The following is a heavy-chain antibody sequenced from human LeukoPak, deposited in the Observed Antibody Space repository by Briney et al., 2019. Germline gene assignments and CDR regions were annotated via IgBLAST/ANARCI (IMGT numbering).Heavy chain of an antibody. CDR2: VFNSGST. D-gene: IGHD6-25*01. Sequence: PSETLSLTCTVSGVSVSSGSYFWSWIRQPPGKGLEWIGYVFNSGSTIHNPSLESRVTISLDTSKNQFSLRLSSVTAADTAVYYCVCWHRPAADNEADYWGQGTLVTVSS. CDR3: VCWHRPAADNEADY. CDR1: GVSVSSGSYF. V-gene: IGHV4-61*01. J-gene: IGHJ4*02.